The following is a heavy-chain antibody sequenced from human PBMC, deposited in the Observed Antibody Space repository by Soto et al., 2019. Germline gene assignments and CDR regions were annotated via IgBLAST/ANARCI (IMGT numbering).Heavy chain of an antibody. J-gene: IGHJ3*02. CDR3: ARDPGGSGWLNLTNAFDI. CDR1: GFTFSSYG. D-gene: IGHD6-19*01. Sequence: GGSLRLSCAASGFTFSSYGMHWVRQAPGKGLEWVAVIWYDGSNKYYADSVKGRFTISRDNSKNTLYLQMNSLRAEDTAVYYCARDPGGSGWLNLTNAFDIWGQGTMVTVSS. CDR2: IWYDGSNK. V-gene: IGHV3-33*01.